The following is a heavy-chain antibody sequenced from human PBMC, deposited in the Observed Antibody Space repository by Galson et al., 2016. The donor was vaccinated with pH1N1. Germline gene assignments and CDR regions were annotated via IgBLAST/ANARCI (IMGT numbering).Heavy chain of an antibody. D-gene: IGHD5-18*01. J-gene: IGHJ4*02. V-gene: IGHV1-69*13. CDR2: IVGIFRSA. Sequence: SVKVSCKASGGPLNSHAISWVRQAPGQGPEWMGRIVGIFRSANYAQKFQGRVTITADEFMSTTYMELSSLRSDDTAVYYCARVSGYNSGYIDSWGQGTLVTVSS. CDR3: ARVSGYNSGYIDS. CDR1: GGPLNSHA.